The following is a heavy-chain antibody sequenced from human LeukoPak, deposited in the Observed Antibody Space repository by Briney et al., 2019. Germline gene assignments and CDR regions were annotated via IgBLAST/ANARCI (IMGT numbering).Heavy chain of an antibody. V-gene: IGHV4-34*01. CDR2: INHSGTT. Sequence: PPETLSLTCTIYGGPFNGYYWSWIRQPPGKGLEWIGEINHSGTTNYNPSLKSRVTISVDTSKNQFSLKLSSVTAADTAVYYCARGGSCPTSNDYWGQGTLVTVSS. D-gene: IGHD1-26*01. CDR3: ARGGSCPTSNDY. CDR1: GGPFNGYY. J-gene: IGHJ4*02.